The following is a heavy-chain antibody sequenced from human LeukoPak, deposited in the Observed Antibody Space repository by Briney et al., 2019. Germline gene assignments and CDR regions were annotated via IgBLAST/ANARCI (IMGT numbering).Heavy chain of an antibody. CDR1: GGSISSYY. J-gene: IGHJ3*02. D-gene: IGHD3-22*01. Sequence: PSETLSLTCTVSGGSISSYYWSWIRQPPGKGLEWIGYIYYSGSTNYNPSLKSRVTISVDTSKDQFSLKLSSVTAADTAVYYCAREYSSGYYDAFDIWGQGTMVTVSS. CDR2: IYYSGST. V-gene: IGHV4-59*01. CDR3: AREYSSGYYDAFDI.